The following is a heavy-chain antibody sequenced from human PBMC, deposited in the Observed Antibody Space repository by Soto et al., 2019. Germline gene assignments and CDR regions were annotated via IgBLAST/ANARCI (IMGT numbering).Heavy chain of an antibody. Sequence: SETLSLTCTVSGGSISSSSYYWGWIRQPPGKGLEWIGSIYYSGSTYYNPSLKSRVTISVDTSKNQFSLKLSSVTAADTAVYYCARIDILTGPFDYWGQGTLVTVSS. CDR3: ARIDILTGPFDY. CDR1: GGSISSSSYY. D-gene: IGHD3-9*01. V-gene: IGHV4-39*01. CDR2: IYYSGST. J-gene: IGHJ4*02.